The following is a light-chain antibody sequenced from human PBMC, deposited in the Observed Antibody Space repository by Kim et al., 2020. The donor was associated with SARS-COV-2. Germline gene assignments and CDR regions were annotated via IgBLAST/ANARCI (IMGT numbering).Light chain of an antibody. CDR2: RDV. J-gene: IGLJ2*01. CDR3: QSADGSGSYVD. V-gene: IGLV3-25*03. Sequence: SYELKQPPSVSVSPGQTARITCSGDAFPSQYGYWYQQRPGQAPVLLISRDVERASGIPARFSGSSSGTTVTLTITGVQEDVEADYYCQSADGSGSYVDFGGGTRLTVL. CDR1: AFPSQY.